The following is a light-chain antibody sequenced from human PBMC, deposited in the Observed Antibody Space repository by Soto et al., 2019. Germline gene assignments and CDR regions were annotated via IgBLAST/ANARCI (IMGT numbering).Light chain of an antibody. Sequence: LCIGERATLSCRASQRITTYLAWYQQKPGQAPRLLIYDASNRATGIPARFSGSGSGTDFTLAISSLEPEDFAVYYRQQRRGRPHAVGAGTKVDIK. CDR1: QRITTY. V-gene: IGKV3-11*01. J-gene: IGKJ4*01. CDR3: QQRRGRPHA. CDR2: DAS.